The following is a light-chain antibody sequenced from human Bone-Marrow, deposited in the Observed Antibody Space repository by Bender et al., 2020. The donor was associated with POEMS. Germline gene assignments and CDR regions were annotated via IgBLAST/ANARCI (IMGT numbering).Light chain of an antibody. V-gene: IGLV2-14*03. Sequence: QSALTQPASVSGSPGQSITISCTGTGSDVGGYDYVSWYQQHPGKAPKLMIYDVSNRPSGVSNRFSGSKSGNTASLTISGLQAEDDADYYCSSYTSSNTLDVFGTGTRVTVL. CDR3: SSYTSSNTLDV. CDR1: GSDVGGYDY. J-gene: IGLJ1*01. CDR2: DVS.